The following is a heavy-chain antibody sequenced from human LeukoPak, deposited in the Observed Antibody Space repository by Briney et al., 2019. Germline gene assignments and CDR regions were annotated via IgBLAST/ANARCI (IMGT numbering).Heavy chain of an antibody. J-gene: IGHJ4*02. D-gene: IGHD1-26*01. V-gene: IGHV4-61*02. CDR2: IYASGTT. CDR3: ARGLVGATGGSFDY. CDR1: GGSISSDNYY. Sequence: ASGTLSLTCTVSGGSISSDNYYWSWIRQPAGKGLEWIGRIYASGTTNYNPSLKSRVTISVDTSKNQFSLKLSSVTAADTAVYYCARGLVGATGGSFDYWGQGTLVTVSS.